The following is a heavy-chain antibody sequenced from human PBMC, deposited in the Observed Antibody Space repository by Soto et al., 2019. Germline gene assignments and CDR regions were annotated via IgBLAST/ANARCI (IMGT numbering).Heavy chain of an antibody. CDR1: GYTFTSYD. Sequence: QVQLVQSGAEVKKPGASVKVSCKASGYTFTSYDINWVRQATGQGLEWMGWMNPNSGNTGYAQKFQGRDIMTKNTSISTAYMELSSLRSEDTAVYYCAGVAVAGTGWFDPWGQGTLVNVSS. D-gene: IGHD6-19*01. J-gene: IGHJ5*02. CDR3: AGVAVAGTGWFDP. V-gene: IGHV1-8*01. CDR2: MNPNSGNT.